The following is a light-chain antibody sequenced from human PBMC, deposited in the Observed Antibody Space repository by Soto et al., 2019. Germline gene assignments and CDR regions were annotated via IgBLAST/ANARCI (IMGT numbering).Light chain of an antibody. J-gene: IGKJ2*01. CDR1: QSISSW. CDR3: QQYNDYWTT. V-gene: IGKV1-5*01. Sequence: DIQMTQSPSTLSASVGDRVTITCRASQSISSWLAWYQQKPGKAPKLLIYDASSLESGVPSRFSSSGSGTEFTLTISSLQPDDFATYYCQQYNDYWTTFGQGTKLEIK. CDR2: DAS.